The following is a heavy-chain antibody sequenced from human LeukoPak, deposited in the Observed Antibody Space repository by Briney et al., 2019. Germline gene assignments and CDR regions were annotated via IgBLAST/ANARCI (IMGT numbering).Heavy chain of an antibody. V-gene: IGHV4-59*01. J-gene: IGHJ1*01. CDR2: IYYSGTT. CDR1: SGSLTGYY. Sequence: PSETLSLTCTVSSGSLTGYYWSWIRQPPGKGLEWIGYIYYSGTTNYNPSLKRRVTISVDTSKNQFSLKLSSVTAADTAVYYCARSVQQLVEFGFQHWGQGTLVTVSS. CDR3: ARSVQQLVEFGFQH. D-gene: IGHD6-13*01.